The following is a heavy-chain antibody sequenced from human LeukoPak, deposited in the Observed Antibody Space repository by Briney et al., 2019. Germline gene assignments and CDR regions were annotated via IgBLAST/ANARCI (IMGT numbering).Heavy chain of an antibody. V-gene: IGHV4-61*02. CDR1: GGSISSGSYY. J-gene: IGHJ6*03. CDR3: ARSAKMPYYYYYMDV. D-gene: IGHD2-2*01. Sequence: PSQTLSLTCTVSGGSISSGSYYWSWIRQPAGKGLEWIGRIYTSGSTNYNPSLKSRVTISVDTSKNQFSLKLSSVTAADTAVYYCARSAKMPYYYYYMDVWGKGTTVTVSS. CDR2: IYTSGST.